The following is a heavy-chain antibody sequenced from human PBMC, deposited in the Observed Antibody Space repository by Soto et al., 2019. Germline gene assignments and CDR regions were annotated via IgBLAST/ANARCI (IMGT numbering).Heavy chain of an antibody. Sequence: QVQLQESGPGLVKPSQTLSLTCTVSGGSISSGGYYWSWIRQHPGKGLEWIGYIYYSGSTYYNPTLKSRVTIAVDTSKNQFSLKLSSVTAADTAVYYCARVIAYCGGDCQYYFDYWGQGTLVTVSS. CDR1: GGSISSGGYY. CDR2: IYYSGST. D-gene: IGHD2-21*02. CDR3: ARVIAYCGGDCQYYFDY. V-gene: IGHV4-31*03. J-gene: IGHJ4*02.